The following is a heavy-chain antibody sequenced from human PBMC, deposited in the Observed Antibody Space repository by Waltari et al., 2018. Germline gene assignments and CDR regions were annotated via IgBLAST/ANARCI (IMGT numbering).Heavy chain of an antibody. Sequence: QVQLHQWGAGLLKPSETLSLTCAVYSGSFSDYYWAWTRQPPGKGLEWIGEVNHRGNTTFPPSLPSRFTISVDPSKNQFSLQLRSVTAADTAVYYCARGRIRGTSPYYWGQGSLVTVSS. D-gene: IGHD1-1*01. V-gene: IGHV4-34*01. CDR1: SGSFSDYY. J-gene: IGHJ4*02. CDR2: VNHRGNT. CDR3: ARGRIRGTSPYY.